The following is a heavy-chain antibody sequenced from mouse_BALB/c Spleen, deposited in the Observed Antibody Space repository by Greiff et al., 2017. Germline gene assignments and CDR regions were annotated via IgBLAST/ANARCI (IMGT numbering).Heavy chain of an antibody. CDR2: ISTYYGDA. CDR3: ARAQYLDY. J-gene: IGHJ2*01. CDR1: GYTFTDYA. D-gene: IGHD2-10*02. Sequence: QVQLQQSGAELVRPGVSVKISCKGSGYTFTDYAMHWVKQSHAKSLEWIGVISTYYGDASYNQKFKGKATMTVDKSSSTAYMELARLTSEDSAIYYCARAQYLDYWGQGTTLTVSS. V-gene: IGHV1S137*01.